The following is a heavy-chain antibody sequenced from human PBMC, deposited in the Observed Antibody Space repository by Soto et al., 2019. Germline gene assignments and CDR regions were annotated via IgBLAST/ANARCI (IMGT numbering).Heavy chain of an antibody. D-gene: IGHD2-8*01. CDR2: IYYSGTS. J-gene: IGHJ5*02. V-gene: IGHV4-39*01. CDR1: GGSIIDDTYY. Sequence: SETLPLTCTVSGGSIIDDTYYWVWIRQPPGKGLEWIGSIYYSGTSSYNPSLESRVTMSVDTSKKQLSLRLRSVTATDTAVYYCASLYCTSHGCVPLAPWAHGTLDTGSS. CDR3: ASLYCTSHGCVPLAP.